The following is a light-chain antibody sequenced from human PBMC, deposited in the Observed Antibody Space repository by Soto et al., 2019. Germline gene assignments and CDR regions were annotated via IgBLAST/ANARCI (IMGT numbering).Light chain of an antibody. CDR1: TSNIGSNY. V-gene: IGLV1-47*01. J-gene: IGLJ1*01. Sequence: QSVLTQPPSASGTPGQGVTISCSGSTSNIGSNYVYWYQQLPGTAPKLLIYRNNQRPSGVPDRFSGSKSGTSASLAISGLRSDDEADYYCSSYGDNRTYVFGTGTKVTV. CDR2: RNN. CDR3: SSYGDNRTYV.